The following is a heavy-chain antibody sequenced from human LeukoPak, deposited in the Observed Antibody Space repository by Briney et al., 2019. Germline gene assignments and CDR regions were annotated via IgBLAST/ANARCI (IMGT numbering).Heavy chain of an antibody. J-gene: IGHJ4*02. D-gene: IGHD6-13*01. CDR2: INPNSGGT. CDR3: ARDPGEAAAAHRDLFDY. CDR1: GYTFTGYY. V-gene: IGHV1-2*06. Sequence: ASVKVSCKASGYTFTGYYMHWVRQAPGQGLEWMGRINPNSGGTNYAQRFQGRVTMTRDTSISTAYMELSRLRSDDTAVYYCARDPGEAAAAHRDLFDYWGQGTLVTVSS.